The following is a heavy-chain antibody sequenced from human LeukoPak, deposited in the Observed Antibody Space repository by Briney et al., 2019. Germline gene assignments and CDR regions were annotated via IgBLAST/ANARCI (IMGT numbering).Heavy chain of an antibody. CDR2: ISYDGSNK. Sequence: GGSLRLSCAASGFTFSSYWMSWVRQAPGKGLEWVAVISYDGSNKYYADSVKGRFTISRDNSKNTLYLQMNSLRAEDTAVYYCARGYSSSWNPFDYWGQGTLVTVSS. D-gene: IGHD6-13*01. V-gene: IGHV3-30*01. CDR1: GFTFSSYW. J-gene: IGHJ4*02. CDR3: ARGYSSSWNPFDY.